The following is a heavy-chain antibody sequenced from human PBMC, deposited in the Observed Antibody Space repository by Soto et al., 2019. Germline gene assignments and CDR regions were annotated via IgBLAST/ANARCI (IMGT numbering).Heavy chain of an antibody. CDR1: GGSISSSSYY. J-gene: IGHJ4*02. V-gene: IGHV4-39*01. CDR2: IYYSGST. CDR3: ARHRQRAVAAPRNLFSDY. Sequence: SETLSLTCTVSGGSISSSSYYWGWIRQPPGKGLEWIGSIYYSGSTYYNPSLKSRVTISVDTSKNQFSLKLSSVTAADTAVYYCARHRQRAVAAPRNLFSDYWGQGTLVTVSS. D-gene: IGHD6-19*01.